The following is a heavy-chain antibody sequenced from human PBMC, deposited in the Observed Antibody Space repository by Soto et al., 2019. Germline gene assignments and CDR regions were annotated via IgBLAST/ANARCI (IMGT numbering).Heavy chain of an antibody. CDR3: ARVLTAHYGSGRGSPLHYYYGMDV. V-gene: IGHV1-69*13. CDR1: GGTFSSYA. J-gene: IGHJ6*02. D-gene: IGHD3-10*01. CDR2: IIPTFGTA. Sequence: SVKVSCKASGGTFSSYAISWVRQAPGQGLEWMGGIIPTFGTANYAQKFQGRVTITADESTSTAYMELSSLRSEDTAVYYCARVLTAHYGSGRGSPLHYYYGMDVWGQGTTVTVSS.